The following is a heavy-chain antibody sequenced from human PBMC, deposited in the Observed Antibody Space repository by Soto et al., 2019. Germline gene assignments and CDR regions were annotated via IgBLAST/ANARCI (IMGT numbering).Heavy chain of an antibody. J-gene: IGHJ4*02. V-gene: IGHV3-23*01. CDR3: AKIGEKQLVVPAAIADY. CDR2: ISGSGGST. Sequence: EVQLLESGGGLVQPGGSLRLSCAASGFTFSSYAMSWVRQAPGKGLEWVSAISGSGGSTYYADSVKGRFTISRDNSKNTLYLQMNSLRGEDTAVYYCAKIGEKQLVVPAAIADYWGQGTLVTVSS. CDR1: GFTFSSYA. D-gene: IGHD2-2*02.